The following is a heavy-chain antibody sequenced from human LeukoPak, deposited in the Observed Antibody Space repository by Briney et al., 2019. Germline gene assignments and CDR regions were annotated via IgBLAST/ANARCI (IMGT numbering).Heavy chain of an antibody. Sequence: SETLSLTCTVSGGSISSYYWSWIRQPAGKGLEWIGRIYTSGSTNYNPSLTSRVTMSVDTSKNQFSLKLSSVTAADTAVYYCAREPPYYGSGSSVYYYYGMDVWGQGTTVTVSS. CDR3: AREPPYYGSGSSVYYYYGMDV. D-gene: IGHD3-10*01. J-gene: IGHJ6*02. CDR1: GGSISSYY. CDR2: IYTSGST. V-gene: IGHV4-4*07.